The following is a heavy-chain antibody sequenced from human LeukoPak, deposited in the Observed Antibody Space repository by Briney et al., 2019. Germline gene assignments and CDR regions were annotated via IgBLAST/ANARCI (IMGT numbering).Heavy chain of an antibody. CDR3: ATDQNYYYGMDV. CDR1: GFTFDDYA. J-gene: IGHJ6*02. V-gene: IGHV3-9*01. CDR2: ISWNSGSI. Sequence: PGGSLRLSCAASGFTFDDYAMHWVRQAPGKGLEWVSGISWNSGSIGYADSVKGRFTISRDNAKNSLYLQMNSLRAEDTALYYCATDQNYYYGMDVWGQGTTVTVSS.